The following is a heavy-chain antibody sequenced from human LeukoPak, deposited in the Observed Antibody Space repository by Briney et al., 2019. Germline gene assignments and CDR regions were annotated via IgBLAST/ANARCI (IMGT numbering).Heavy chain of an antibody. J-gene: IGHJ4*02. CDR1: GYPFTSYG. CDR2: ISAYNGNT. D-gene: IGHD3-10*01. V-gene: IGHV1-18*04. Sequence: ASVRVSFKASGYPFTSYGISWVRPAPGQGLGWMGWISAYNGNTNYSQKLQGRVTMTTDTSTSTAYMELRSLRSDDTAVYYCARELTPYGSGSYAAYWGQGTLVTVSS. CDR3: ARELTPYGSGSYAAY.